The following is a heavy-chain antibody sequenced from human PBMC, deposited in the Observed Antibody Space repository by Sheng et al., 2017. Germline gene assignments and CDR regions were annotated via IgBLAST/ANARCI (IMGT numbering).Heavy chain of an antibody. CDR3: AREVVVVPAVISMGNWFDP. Sequence: QLQLQESGPGLVKPSETLSLTCTVSGGSISSSSYYWGWIRQPPGKGLEWIGSIYYSGSTYYNPSLKSRVTISVDTSKNQFSLKLSSVTAADTAVYYCAREVVVVPAVISMGNWFDPWGQGTLVTVSS. CDR2: IYYSGST. CDR1: GGSISSSSYY. D-gene: IGHD2-2*02. V-gene: IGHV4-39*07. J-gene: IGHJ5*02.